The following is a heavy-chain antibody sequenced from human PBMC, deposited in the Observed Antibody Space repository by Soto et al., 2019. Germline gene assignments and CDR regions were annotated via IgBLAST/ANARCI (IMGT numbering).Heavy chain of an antibody. Sequence: GGSLRLSCAASGFTFSSYAMTWVRQAPGKGLEWVSTISGSGVSTYYADSVRGRFTISRDNSKNTLSLQINSLRAEDTAFSYCAKDLSRGGGSSWSSLNWGQGTLVTVSS. CDR3: AKDLSRGGGSSWSSLN. CDR1: GFTFSSYA. J-gene: IGHJ4*02. V-gene: IGHV3-23*01. D-gene: IGHD6-13*01. CDR2: ISGSGVST.